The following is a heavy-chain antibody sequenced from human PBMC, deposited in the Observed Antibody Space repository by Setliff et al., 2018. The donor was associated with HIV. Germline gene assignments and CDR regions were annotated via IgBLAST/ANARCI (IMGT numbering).Heavy chain of an antibody. J-gene: IGHJ4*02. V-gene: IGHV4-39*07. CDR3: ARARGPEGYFDS. D-gene: IGHD3-10*01. CDR1: GGSINTGSYY. CDR2: IYYSGST. Sequence: LSLTCTVSGGSINTGSYYWGWIRQPPGKGLESIGTIYYSGSTYYKSSLKSRLTISVDTSKNQFSLKMSSVTAADTAVYYCARARGPEGYFDSWGQGTLVTV.